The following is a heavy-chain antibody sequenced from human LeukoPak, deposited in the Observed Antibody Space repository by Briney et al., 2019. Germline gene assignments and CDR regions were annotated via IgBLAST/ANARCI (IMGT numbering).Heavy chain of an antibody. Sequence: ASVKVSCKASRYTFTGYYMCWGRQAPGQGLEWMGWMNPNSGNTGYAQKFQGRVTMTRDTSISTAYMELSRLRSDATAVYYCASSGLGDAFDIWGQGTMVTVSS. D-gene: IGHD6-19*01. CDR1: RYTFTGYY. V-gene: IGHV1-2*02. J-gene: IGHJ3*02. CDR3: ASSGLGDAFDI. CDR2: MNPNSGNT.